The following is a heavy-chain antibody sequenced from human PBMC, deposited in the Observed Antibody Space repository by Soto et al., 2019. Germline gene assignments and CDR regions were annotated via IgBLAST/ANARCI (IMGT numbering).Heavy chain of an antibody. CDR1: GGSISSYY. D-gene: IGHD3-10*01. CDR3: ARRYGGRFDY. V-gene: IGHV4-59*08. Sequence: QVQLQESGPGLVKPSETLSLTCTVSGGSISSYYWSWIRQPPGKGLEWIGYIYYSGRTNYHPSLTSRVTLSVDTSKNQFSLKLSSVTAADTAVYSCARRYGGRFDYGGQGTLVTVSS. J-gene: IGHJ4*02. CDR2: IYYSGRT.